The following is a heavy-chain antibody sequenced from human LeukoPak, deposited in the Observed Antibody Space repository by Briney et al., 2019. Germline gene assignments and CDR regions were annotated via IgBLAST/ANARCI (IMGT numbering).Heavy chain of an antibody. V-gene: IGHV1-2*02. CDR3: ARALQSLVPYYFDY. CDR2: INPNTGGT. J-gene: IGHJ4*02. Sequence: ASVKVSCKASGYTSTDYYLHWVRQAPGQGLEWMGWINPNTGGTDYAQNFQGRVALTRDTSISTAYMDLSSLTSDDTAVYYCARALQSLVPYYFDYWGQGTLVTVSS. CDR1: GYTSTDYY. D-gene: IGHD6-19*01.